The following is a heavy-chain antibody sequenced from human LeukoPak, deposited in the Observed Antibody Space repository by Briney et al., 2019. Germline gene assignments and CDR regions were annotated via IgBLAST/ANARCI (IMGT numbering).Heavy chain of an antibody. CDR2: XDAGNGKT. Sequence: ASVKVSCKASGYTFTSYAIQWVRQAPGQRLEXXXXXDAGNGKTKYSQNFQGRVTITRDTSATTAYMDLSSLRSEDTAVYYCARARWTSTATTYYLDHWGQGTLVTVSS. CDR3: ARARWTSTATTYYLDH. J-gene: IGHJ4*02. V-gene: IGHV1-3*01. CDR1: GYTFTSYA. D-gene: IGHD4-17*01.